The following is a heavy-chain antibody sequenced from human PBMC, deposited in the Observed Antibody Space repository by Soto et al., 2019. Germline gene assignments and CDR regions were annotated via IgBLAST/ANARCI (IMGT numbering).Heavy chain of an antibody. CDR1: GYSISSGYY. CDR3: ARTYDSSGYYPDY. J-gene: IGHJ4*02. D-gene: IGHD3-22*01. V-gene: IGHV4-38-2*01. Sequence: KPSETLSLTCAVSGYSISSGYYWGWIRQPPGKGLEWIGSIYHSGSTYYNPSLKSRVTISVDTSKNQFSLKLSSVTAADTAVYYCARTYDSSGYYPDYWGQGTLVTVSS. CDR2: IYHSGST.